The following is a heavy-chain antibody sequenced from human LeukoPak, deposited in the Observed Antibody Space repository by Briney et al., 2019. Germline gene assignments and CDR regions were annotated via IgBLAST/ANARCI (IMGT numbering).Heavy chain of an antibody. CDR1: GFTFSRYF. Sequence: GGSLRLSCAASGFTFSRYFLAWVRQAPGKGLEWVASIFAGSGTTHYADSVKGRFTISRDNSQNTLYIQMESLRVEDTAVYYCVKAQRGFDDFWSGYDYWGQGSLVTVSS. D-gene: IGHD3-3*01. V-gene: IGHV3-23*01. CDR3: VKAQRGFDDFWSGYDY. J-gene: IGHJ4*02. CDR2: IFAGSGTT.